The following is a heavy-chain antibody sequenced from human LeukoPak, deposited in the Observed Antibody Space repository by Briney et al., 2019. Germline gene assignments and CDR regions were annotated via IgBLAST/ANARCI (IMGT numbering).Heavy chain of an antibody. CDR2: IYTSGST. J-gene: IGHJ4*02. V-gene: IGHV4-61*02. CDR3: ASGDSSGYYDY. Sequence: KASETLSLTCTVSGGSISSSSYYWGWIRQPAGKGLEWIGRIYTSGSTNYNPSLKSRVTISVDTSKNQFSLKLSSVTAADTAVYCCASGDSSGYYDYWGQGTLVTVSS. CDR1: GGSISSSSYY. D-gene: IGHD3-22*01.